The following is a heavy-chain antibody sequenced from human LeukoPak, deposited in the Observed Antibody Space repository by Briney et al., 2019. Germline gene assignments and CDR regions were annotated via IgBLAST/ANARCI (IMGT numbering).Heavy chain of an antibody. CDR2: INWDGSNT. D-gene: IGHD2-21*01. CDR1: GFTFDNFA. J-gene: IGHJ4*02. CDR3: AKGGQSAGAIIDY. Sequence: QAEGSLRLSCAASGFTFDNFAMHWVRQAPGKGLEWISLINWDGSNTHYADSVKGRFTISRDNSKNSLYLQMNSLRTEDIALYYCAKGGQSAGAIIDYWGQGTLVTVSS. V-gene: IGHV3-43D*03.